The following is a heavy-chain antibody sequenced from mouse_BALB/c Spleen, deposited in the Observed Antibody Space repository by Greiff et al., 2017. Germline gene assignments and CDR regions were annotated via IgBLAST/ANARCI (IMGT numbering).Heavy chain of an antibody. CDR1: GYSITSDYA. Sequence: EVHLVESGPGLVKPSQSLSLTCTVTGYSITSDYAWNWIRQFPGNKLEWMGYISYRGSTSYNPSLKSRISITRDTSKNQFFLQLNSVTTEDTATYYCARWILGQGDWGQGTTLTVSS. D-gene: IGHD4-1*01. J-gene: IGHJ2*01. CDR2: ISYRGST. CDR3: ARWILGQGD. V-gene: IGHV3-2*02.